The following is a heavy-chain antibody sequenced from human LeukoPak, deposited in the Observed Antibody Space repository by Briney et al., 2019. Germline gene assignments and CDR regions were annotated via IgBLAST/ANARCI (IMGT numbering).Heavy chain of an antibody. CDR3: AKDFIVVGCCGY. CDR1: GFTFSTFA. V-gene: IGHV3-23*01. D-gene: IGHD2-15*01. J-gene: IGHJ4*02. Sequence: GGSLRLSCAASGFTFSTFAMHWVRLSPGKGLEWVSGISGSGSSTYYAESVKGQFTISRDNSKNTLYLQMNSLRPEDTAVYYCAKDFIVVGCCGYWGQGTLVTVSS. CDR2: ISGSGSST.